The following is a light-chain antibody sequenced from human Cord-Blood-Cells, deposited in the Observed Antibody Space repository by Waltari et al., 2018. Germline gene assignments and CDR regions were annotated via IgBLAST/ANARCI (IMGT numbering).Light chain of an antibody. CDR3: SSYAGSNNLV. CDR1: SSDVGGYNY. CDR2: EVS. V-gene: IGLV2-8*01. J-gene: IGLJ2*01. Sequence: QSALTQPPSASGSPGQSVTISCTGTSSDVGGYNYVSWYQQHPGKAPKLSIYEVSKRPSGVPDRFSGSKSGNTASRTVSGLQAEDEADYYCSSYAGSNNLVFGGGTKLTVL.